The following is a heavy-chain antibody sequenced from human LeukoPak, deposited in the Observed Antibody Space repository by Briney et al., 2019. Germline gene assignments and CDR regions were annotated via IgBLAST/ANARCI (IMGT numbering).Heavy chain of an antibody. J-gene: IGHJ4*02. V-gene: IGHV4-61*02. Sequence: SETLSLTCTVSGVSISSAPYFWSWLRQAADKGLEWIGRIQVSGSTDYNPSLKSRLTMSVDTSKNQFSLHLRSVTAADTAVYFCARDSDSTETLDYWGQGTLVTVSS. CDR1: GVSISSAPYF. D-gene: IGHD2-21*02. CDR2: IQVSGST. CDR3: ARDSDSTETLDY.